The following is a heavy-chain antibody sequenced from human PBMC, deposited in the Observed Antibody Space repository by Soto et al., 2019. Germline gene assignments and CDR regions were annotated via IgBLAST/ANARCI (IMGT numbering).Heavy chain of an antibody. CDR1: GFTFGDAW. Sequence: EVQLVESGGGWVKTGGSLTLSCVASGFTFGDAWMNWVRQAAGKGLEWVGHVKTKSEAETTDYAAPVKGRFTIWRDDSTNTLYLQMNRLKSQDTGKYFCTTLGPSWGQGTQVTVSS. CDR3: TTLGPS. CDR2: VKTKSEAETT. V-gene: IGHV3-15*07. J-gene: IGHJ5*02.